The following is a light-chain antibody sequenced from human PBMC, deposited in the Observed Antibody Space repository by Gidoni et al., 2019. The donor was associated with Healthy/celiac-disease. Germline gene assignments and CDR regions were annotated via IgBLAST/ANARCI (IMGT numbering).Light chain of an antibody. Sequence: EIVMTQSPATLSVSPGERATLSCRASQSVSSNLAWYQQKPGQAPRLLNYGASTRATGIPARFSGSGSGTEFTLTISILQSEDFAVYYCQQYNNWPPWTFGQGTKVEIK. J-gene: IGKJ1*01. V-gene: IGKV3-15*01. CDR2: GAS. CDR1: QSVSSN. CDR3: QQYNNWPPWT.